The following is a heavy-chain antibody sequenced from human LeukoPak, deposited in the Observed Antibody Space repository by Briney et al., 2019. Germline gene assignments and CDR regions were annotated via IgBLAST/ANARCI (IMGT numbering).Heavy chain of an antibody. CDR1: GFTFSSYA. V-gene: IGHV3-30*04. J-gene: IGHJ6*03. Sequence: GRSLRLSCAASGFTFSSYAMHWVRQAPGKGLEWVAVISYDGSNKYYADSVKGRFTISRDNSKNTLYLQMNSLRAEDTAVYYCARDYIFYSSSWSPLFYYYYYMDVWGKGTTVTISS. CDR3: ARDYIFYSSSWSPLFYYYYYMDV. CDR2: ISYDGSNK. D-gene: IGHD6-13*01.